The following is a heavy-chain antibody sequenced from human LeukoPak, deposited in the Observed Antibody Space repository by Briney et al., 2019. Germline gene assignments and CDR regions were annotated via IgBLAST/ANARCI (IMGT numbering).Heavy chain of an antibody. CDR1: GFTVSSSY. V-gene: IGHV3-66*01. CDR3: ARVQAVFQNFDY. J-gene: IGHJ4*02. CDR2: MYSGGNT. Sequence: GGSLRLSCAASGFTVSSSYISWVRQAPGKGLEWVSVMYSGGNTYYADSVKGRFTISRDKSKDTLYLQMNSLRAEDTAVYHCARVQAVFQNFDYWGQGTLVTVSS.